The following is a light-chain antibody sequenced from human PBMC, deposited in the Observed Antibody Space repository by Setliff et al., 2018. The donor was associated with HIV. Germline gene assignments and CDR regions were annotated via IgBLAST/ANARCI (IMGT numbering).Light chain of an antibody. CDR1: SGYSEYK. V-gene: IGLV9-49*01. CDR2: VGTGGIVG. Sequence: QLVLTQPPSASASLGASVTLTCTLSSGYSEYKVDWYQQRPGKGPRFVMRVGTGGIVGSKGDGIPDRFSVLGSGLNRSLTIKNIHEEDESDYHCGADHGSGSNFVYVFGTGTKVTV. CDR3: GADHGSGSNFVYV. J-gene: IGLJ1*01.